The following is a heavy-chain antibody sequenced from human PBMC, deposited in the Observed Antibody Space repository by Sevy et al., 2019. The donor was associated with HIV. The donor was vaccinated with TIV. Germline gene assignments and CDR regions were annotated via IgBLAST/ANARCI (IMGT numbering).Heavy chain of an antibody. D-gene: IGHD5-18*01. V-gene: IGHV3-11*06. CDR1: KFTFSDYY. Sequence: GGSLRLSCTASKFTFSDYYMSWIRQAPGKGLEWVSYISSSSTYTNYADSVKGRFTISRDNAKNSLYLQLNSLRAEDTAVYYCARVRYNFGQKYFDYWGQGTTVTVSS. CDR2: ISSSSTYT. CDR3: ARVRYNFGQKYFDY. J-gene: IGHJ4*02.